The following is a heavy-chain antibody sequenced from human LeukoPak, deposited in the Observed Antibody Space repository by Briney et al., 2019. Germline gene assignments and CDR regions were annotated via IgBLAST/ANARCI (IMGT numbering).Heavy chain of an antibody. J-gene: IGHJ4*02. Sequence: QSGRSLRLSCAASGFTFSSYGMHWVRQAPGKGLEWVSAISGSGGSTYYADSVKGRFTISRDNSKNTLYLQMNSLRAEDTAVYYCAKDSNPSWGSGSYLDYWGQGTLVTVSS. V-gene: IGHV3-23*01. CDR1: GFTFSSYG. D-gene: IGHD1-26*01. CDR2: ISGSGGST. CDR3: AKDSNPSWGSGSYLDY.